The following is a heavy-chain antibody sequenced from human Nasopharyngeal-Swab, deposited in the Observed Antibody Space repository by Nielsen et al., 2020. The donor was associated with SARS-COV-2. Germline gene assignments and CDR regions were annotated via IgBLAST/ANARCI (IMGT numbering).Heavy chain of an antibody. D-gene: IGHD2-2*01. CDR3: ARSYCSSTRCANAFAI. V-gene: IGHV4-38-2*01. J-gene: IGHJ3*02. CDR2: IYHIGST. CDR1: GYSISSGYY. Sequence: SQTLSLTCAVSGYSISSGYYWGWIRQPPGKGLEWIGSIYHIGSTDYNPSLKSRLTISVDTSKNQFSLKLSSVTAADTAVYYCARSYCSSTRCANAFAIWGQGTMVTVSS.